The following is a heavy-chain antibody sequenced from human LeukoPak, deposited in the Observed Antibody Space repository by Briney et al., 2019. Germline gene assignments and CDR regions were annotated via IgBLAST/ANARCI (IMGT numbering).Heavy chain of an antibody. V-gene: IGHV3-30*03. CDR2: ISYDGSNK. D-gene: IGHD6-6*01. J-gene: IGHJ4*02. CDR3: FLYSIAAPILDY. Sequence: GSLRLSCAASGFTFSSYGMHWARQAPGKGLEWVAVISYDGSNKYYADSVKGRFTISRDNSKNTLYLQMNSLRAEDTAVYYCFLYSIAAPILDYWGQGTLVTVSS. CDR1: GFTFSSYG.